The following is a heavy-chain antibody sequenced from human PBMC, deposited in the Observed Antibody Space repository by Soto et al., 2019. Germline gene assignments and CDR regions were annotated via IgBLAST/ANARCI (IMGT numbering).Heavy chain of an antibody. J-gene: IGHJ4*02. Sequence: EVQLLESGGGLVQPGGSLRLSCAASGFTCSSYAMSWVRQAPGKGLEWVSAISGSGGSTYYADSVKGRFTISRDNSKNPLYLQMNSLSAEDTAAYYCAKVSVGDYGDYGDYFDYWGQGTLVAVSS. D-gene: IGHD4-17*01. CDR1: GFTCSSYA. CDR3: AKVSVGDYGDYGDYFDY. CDR2: ISGSGGST. V-gene: IGHV3-23*01.